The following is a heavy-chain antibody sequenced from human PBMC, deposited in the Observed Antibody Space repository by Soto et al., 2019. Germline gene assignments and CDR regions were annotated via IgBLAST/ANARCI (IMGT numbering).Heavy chain of an antibody. CDR2: ISTSTSHT. D-gene: IGHD6-13*01. V-gene: IGHV3-11*05. CDR3: ARGRGAAADYFGF. CDR1: GFTFSDYY. Sequence: QVQLVESGGGLVKPGGSLRLSCAVSGFTFSDYYMTWIRQAPGKGLEWVSYISTSTSHTNYADSVQGRFTISRDNAKNSLFLQMNCLRAEDTAVYYCARGRGAAADYFGFWCQGALVTVSS. J-gene: IGHJ4*02.